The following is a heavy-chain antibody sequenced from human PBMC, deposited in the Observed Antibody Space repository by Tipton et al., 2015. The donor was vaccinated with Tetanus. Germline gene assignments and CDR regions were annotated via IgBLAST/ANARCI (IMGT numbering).Heavy chain of an antibody. V-gene: IGHV3-21*04. CDR2: ISSSSRYI. CDR3: AKVFHGTWYYFDT. Sequence: SLRLSCAASGFTLSRYTLNWVRQAPGKGLEWVSSISSSSRYIYYADSVKGRFTISRDNSKDTLYLQMNGLRAEDTAVYYCAKVFHGTWYYFDTWGQGTLVTVSS. J-gene: IGHJ4*02. D-gene: IGHD2/OR15-2a*01. CDR1: GFTLSRYT.